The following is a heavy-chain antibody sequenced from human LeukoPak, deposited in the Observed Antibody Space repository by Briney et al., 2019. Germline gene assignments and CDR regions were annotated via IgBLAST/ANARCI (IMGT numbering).Heavy chain of an antibody. CDR1: GFTFSSYS. V-gene: IGHV3-21*01. CDR3: ARDNPPLPHYFDY. J-gene: IGHJ4*02. CDR2: ISSSSSYI. D-gene: IGHD1-14*01. Sequence: PGGSLRLSCAASGFTFSSYSMNWVRQAPGKGLEWVSSISSSSSYIYYADSVKGRFTISRDNAKNSLYLQMNSLRAEDTAVYYCARDNPPLPHYFDYWGQGTLVTVSS.